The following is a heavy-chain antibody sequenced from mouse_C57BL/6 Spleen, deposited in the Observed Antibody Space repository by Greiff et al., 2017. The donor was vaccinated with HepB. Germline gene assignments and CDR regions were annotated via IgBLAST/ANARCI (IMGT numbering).Heavy chain of an antibody. J-gene: IGHJ1*03. V-gene: IGHV5-17*01. CDR1: GFTFSDYG. CDR2: ISSGSSTI. CDR3: ARLTTVVDGNFDV. Sequence: EVKLVESGGGLVKPGGSLKLSCAASGFTFSDYGMHWVRQAPEKGLEWVAYISSGSSTIYYADTVKGRFTISRDNAKNTRFLQMTSLRSEDTAMYYCARLTTVVDGNFDVWGTGTTVTVSS. D-gene: IGHD1-1*01.